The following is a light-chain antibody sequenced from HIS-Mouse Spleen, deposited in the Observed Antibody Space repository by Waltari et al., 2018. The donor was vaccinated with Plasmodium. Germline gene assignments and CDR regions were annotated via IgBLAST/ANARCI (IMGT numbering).Light chain of an antibody. J-gene: IGLJ2*01. CDR3: QVWDSSSDHPV. CDR1: NIGRKS. Sequence: SYVLTQPPSVSVAPGQTARITCGGNNIGRKSVHWYQQKPGQAPVLVCYDDSDRPSGDPGRLSGSNAGNTATLTSSRVEAGDEADYYCQVWDSSSDHPVFGGGTKLTVL. V-gene: IGLV3-21*02. CDR2: DDS.